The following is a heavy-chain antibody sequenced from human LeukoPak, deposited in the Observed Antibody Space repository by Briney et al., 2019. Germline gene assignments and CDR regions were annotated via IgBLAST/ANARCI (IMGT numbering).Heavy chain of an antibody. CDR3: ARGLVTVTNYYYGMDV. J-gene: IGHJ6*02. CDR2: INHSGST. Sequence: SETLSLTCAVYGGSFSGYYWSWIRQPPGKGLEWIGEINHSGSTNYNPSLKSRVTISVDTSKNQFSLKLSSVTAADTAVYCCARGLVTVTNYYYGMDVWGQGTTVTVSS. V-gene: IGHV4-34*01. CDR1: GGSFSGYY. D-gene: IGHD4-17*01.